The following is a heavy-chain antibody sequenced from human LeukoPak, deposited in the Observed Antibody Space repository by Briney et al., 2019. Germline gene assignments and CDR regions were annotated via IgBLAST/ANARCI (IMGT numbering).Heavy chain of an antibody. Sequence: ASVKVSCKASGYRFSDYYMHWVRQTPGQGLEWVGWVNSNSGGTHCAQKFEGRVTMTRDTSISTACMELSRLKSDDTALYYRARGYCSGGSCYHFDSWGQGTLVTVSS. CDR3: ARGYCSGGSCYHFDS. D-gene: IGHD2-15*01. CDR1: GYRFSDYY. CDR2: VNSNSGGT. V-gene: IGHV1-2*02. J-gene: IGHJ4*02.